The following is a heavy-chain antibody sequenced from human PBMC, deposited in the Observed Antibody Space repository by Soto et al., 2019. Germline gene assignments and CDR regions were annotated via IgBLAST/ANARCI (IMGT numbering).Heavy chain of an antibody. Sequence: KPSETLSLTCTVSGGSISSGGYYWSWIRQHPGEGLEWIGYIYYSGSTYYNPSLKSRVTISVDTSKNQFSLKLSSVTAADTAVYYCARDERHYDSSGYSLYYYGMDVWGQGTTVTVSS. CDR2: IYYSGST. J-gene: IGHJ6*02. CDR1: GGSISSGGYY. V-gene: IGHV4-31*03. D-gene: IGHD3-22*01. CDR3: ARDERHYDSSGYSLYYYGMDV.